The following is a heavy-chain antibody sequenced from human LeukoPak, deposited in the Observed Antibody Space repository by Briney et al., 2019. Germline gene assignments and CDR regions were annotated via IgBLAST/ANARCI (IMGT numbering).Heavy chain of an antibody. CDR2: ISSSSTTI. CDR1: GFIFSSYR. V-gene: IGHV3-48*01. CDR3: AREFGS. J-gene: IGHJ4*02. Sequence: GGSLRLSCVGSGFIFSSYRMNWVRQAPGKGLEWISYISSSSTTIYYADSVKGRFTISRDNAKNSLYLQMNSLRAEDTAVYYCAREFGSWGQGALVTVSS.